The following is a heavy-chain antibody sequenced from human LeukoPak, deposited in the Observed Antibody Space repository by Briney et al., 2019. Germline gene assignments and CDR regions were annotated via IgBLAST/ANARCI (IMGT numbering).Heavy chain of an antibody. V-gene: IGHV3-21*04. CDR3: AKWNYYDSSGYH. Sequence: PGGSLRLSCAASGFTFSSYSMTWVRQAPGKGLEWVSSISSSSSYIYYADSVKGRFTISRDNAKNSLYLQMNSLRAEDTAVYYCAKWNYYDSSGYHWGQGTLVTVSS. CDR1: GFTFSSYS. CDR2: ISSSSSYI. D-gene: IGHD3-22*01. J-gene: IGHJ5*02.